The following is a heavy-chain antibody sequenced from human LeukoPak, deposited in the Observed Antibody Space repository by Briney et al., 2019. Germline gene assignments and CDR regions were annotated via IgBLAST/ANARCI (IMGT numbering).Heavy chain of an antibody. Sequence: SETLTLTCAVYGGSFSGYYWSWIRQPPGKGLEWIGEINHSGCTNYNPSLKSRVTISVDTSKNQFSLKLSSVTAADTAVYYCARLVPAATFDYWGQGTLVTVSS. CDR3: ARLVPAATFDY. J-gene: IGHJ4*02. D-gene: IGHD2-2*01. V-gene: IGHV4-34*01. CDR2: INHSGCT. CDR1: GGSFSGYY.